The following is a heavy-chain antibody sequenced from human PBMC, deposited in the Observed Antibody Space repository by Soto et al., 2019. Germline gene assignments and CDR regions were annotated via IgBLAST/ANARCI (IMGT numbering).Heavy chain of an antibody. CDR1: GFTFSSHA. V-gene: IGHV3-21*01. CDR3: ARDPLWFGEIGYFDS. Sequence: EVPLVESGGGLVKPGGSLRLSCAASGFTFSSHAMNWVRQAPGKGLEWVSSIDSGSSFIYYADSVKGRFTISRDNAKNSLYLQRSRLRAEDTAVYYCARDPLWFGEIGYFDSWGQGALVTVSS. CDR2: IDSGSSFI. J-gene: IGHJ4*02. D-gene: IGHD3-10*01.